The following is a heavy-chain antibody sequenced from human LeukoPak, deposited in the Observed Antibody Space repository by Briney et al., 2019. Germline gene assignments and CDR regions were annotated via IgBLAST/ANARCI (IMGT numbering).Heavy chain of an antibody. CDR2: ISSNEYDT. Sequence: GGSLRLSCSASGFTFSAYFMHWVRQAPGKGLEYVSSISSNEYDTYYADSVKGRFTISRDNAKNLVFLQLNSLRAEDTAVYYCARFDYGLDIWGQGTTVTVSS. CDR1: GFTFSAYF. J-gene: IGHJ6*02. CDR3: ARFDYGLDI. V-gene: IGHV3-64*04.